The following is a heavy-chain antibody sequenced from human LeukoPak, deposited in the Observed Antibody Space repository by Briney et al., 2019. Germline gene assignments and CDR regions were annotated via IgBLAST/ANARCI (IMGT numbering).Heavy chain of an antibody. CDR2: IKSKTDGGTT. J-gene: IGHJ4*02. CDR1: GFTFINAW. CDR3: TTKYTSSWSPTN. Sequence: GGCLRLSCAAPGFTFINAWMTWGRQAPREGLEWVGRIKSKTDGGTTDYAALVKGRFTISRDDSKNTLYLQMNSLKTEDTAVYYCTTKYTSSWSPTNWGQGTLVTVSS. D-gene: IGHD6-13*01. V-gene: IGHV3-15*01.